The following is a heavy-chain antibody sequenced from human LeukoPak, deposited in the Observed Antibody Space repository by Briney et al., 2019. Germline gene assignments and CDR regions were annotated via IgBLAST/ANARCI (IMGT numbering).Heavy chain of an antibody. D-gene: IGHD3-3*01. J-gene: IGHJ3*01. CDR2: VGDSAETT. CDR1: GFTSRKYG. V-gene: IGHV3-23*01. CDR3: VKDSFILEGGVGSDDGFAV. Sequence: PGGSLRLSCAASGFTSRKYGMSWVRQAPGKGLEWVSVVGDSAETTHYADSVKGRFFISRDNSKNTVHLEMNSLRAGDTALYYCVKDSFILEGGVGSDDGFAVWGQGTMVTVSS.